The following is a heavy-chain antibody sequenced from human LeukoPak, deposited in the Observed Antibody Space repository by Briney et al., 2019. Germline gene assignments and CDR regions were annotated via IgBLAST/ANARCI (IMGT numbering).Heavy chain of an antibody. J-gene: IGHJ3*02. Sequence: PGGSLRLSCAASGFTVSSNYMSWVRQAPGKGLEWVSVIYSGGSTYYADSVKGRFTISRDNSKNTLYLQMNSLRAKDTAVYYCARDAPERRNAFDIWGQGTMVTVSS. CDR1: GFTVSSNY. D-gene: IGHD1-1*01. CDR2: IYSGGST. CDR3: ARDAPERRNAFDI. V-gene: IGHV3-53*01.